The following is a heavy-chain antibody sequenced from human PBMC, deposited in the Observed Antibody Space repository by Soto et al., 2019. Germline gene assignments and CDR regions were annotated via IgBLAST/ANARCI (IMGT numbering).Heavy chain of an antibody. CDR2: IYYSGTT. D-gene: IGHD5-18*01. J-gene: IGHJ4*02. CDR1: GGSISSEGYY. Sequence: PSETLSLTCTVSGGSISSEGYYWSWFRQLPGKGLEWIGDIYYSGTTYHNPSLRSRLTISGDASKNQFSLKLSSVTAADTALYYCARGRGYSHVPYCFDYWGQGTLVTVSS. CDR3: ARGRGYSHVPYCFDY. V-gene: IGHV4-31*03.